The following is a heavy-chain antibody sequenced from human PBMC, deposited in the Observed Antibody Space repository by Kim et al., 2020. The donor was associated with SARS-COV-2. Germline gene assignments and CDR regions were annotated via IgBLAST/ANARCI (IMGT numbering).Heavy chain of an antibody. CDR1: GFTFSTYG. CDR3: AKDGLDYYGSGRSDYFDY. D-gene: IGHD3-10*01. V-gene: IGHV3-30*18. CDR2: ISYEGSNK. Sequence: GGSLRLSCAASGFTFSTYGMHWVRQAPGKGLEWVAVISYEGSNKYNADSVQGRFSISRDNSKNTLYLQMNSLRVEDTAVYYCAKDGLDYYGSGRSDYFDYWGQGTLVTVSS. J-gene: IGHJ4*02.